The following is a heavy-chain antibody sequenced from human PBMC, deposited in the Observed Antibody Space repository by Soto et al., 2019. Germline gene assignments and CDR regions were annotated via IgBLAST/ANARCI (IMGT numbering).Heavy chain of an antibody. CDR1: GFIFSSYA. V-gene: IGHV3-23*01. J-gene: IGHJ3*02. CDR2: ISGSGGST. D-gene: IGHD2-15*01. CDR3: AKYIVVVVAATAFDI. Sequence: GGSLRLSCAASGFIFSSYAMSWVRQAPGKGLEWVSAISGSGGSTYYADSVKGRFTISRDNSKNTLYLQMNSLRAEDTAVYYCAKYIVVVVAATAFDIWGQGTMVTVSS.